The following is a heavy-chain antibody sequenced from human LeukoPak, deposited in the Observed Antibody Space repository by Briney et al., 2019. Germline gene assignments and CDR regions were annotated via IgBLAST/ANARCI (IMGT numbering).Heavy chain of an antibody. Sequence: PSQTLSLTCTVSGGSISSGGYYWSWIRQPPGKGLEWIGYTYYNPSLKSRVTISVDRSKNQFSLNLSSVTAADTAVYYCARSAYCGGDCYIDYWGQGTLVTVSS. CDR3: ARSAYCGGDCYIDY. V-gene: IGHV4-30-2*01. CDR1: GGSISSGGYY. D-gene: IGHD2-21*01. CDR2: T. J-gene: IGHJ4*02.